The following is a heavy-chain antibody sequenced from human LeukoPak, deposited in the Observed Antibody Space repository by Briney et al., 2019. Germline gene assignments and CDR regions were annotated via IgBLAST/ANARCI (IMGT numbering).Heavy chain of an antibody. Sequence: PSETLSLTCTVSGGSISSGSYYWSWIRQQPGKGLEWIGYIYYSGSTYYNPSLKSRVTISVDTSKNQFSLKLSSVTAADTAVYYCARVPHNYYDSSGYYEYFQHWGQGTLVTVSS. V-gene: IGHV4-31*03. CDR3: ARVPHNYYDSSGYYEYFQH. J-gene: IGHJ1*01. D-gene: IGHD3-22*01. CDR2: IYYSGST. CDR1: GGSISSGSYY.